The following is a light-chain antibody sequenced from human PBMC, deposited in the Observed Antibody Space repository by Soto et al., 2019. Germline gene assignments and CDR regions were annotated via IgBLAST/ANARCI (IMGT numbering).Light chain of an antibody. CDR3: QHYNSYSEA. J-gene: IGKJ1*01. V-gene: IGKV1-5*03. CDR1: QTISSW. Sequence: DIQMTQSPSTLSGSVGDRVXXXXRASQTISSWLAWYQQKPGKAPKLLIYKASTLKSGVPSRFSGSGSGTEFTLTISSLQPDDFATYYCQHYNSYSEAFGQGTRWIS. CDR2: KAS.